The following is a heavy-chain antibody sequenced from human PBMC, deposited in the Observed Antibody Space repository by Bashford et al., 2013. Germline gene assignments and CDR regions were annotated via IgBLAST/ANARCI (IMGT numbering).Heavy chain of an antibody. CDR3: ARGLNYYDILTDGEYYYGMDV. CDR2: SITWEH. D-gene: IGHD3-9*01. V-gene: IGHV4-59*01. Sequence: WIRQPPGRDWSGLGISITWEHQLXPSLKSRVTISVDTSKNQFSLKLSSVTAADTAVYYCARGLNYYDILTDGEYYYGMDVWGQGTTVTVSS. J-gene: IGHJ6*02.